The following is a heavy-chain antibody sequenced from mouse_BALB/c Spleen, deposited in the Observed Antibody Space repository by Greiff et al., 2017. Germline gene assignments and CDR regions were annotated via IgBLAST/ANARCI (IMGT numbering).Heavy chain of an antibody. CDR3: ARGLPSYAMDD. CDR1: GFTFSSFG. CDR2: ISSGSSTI. V-gene: IGHV5-17*02. J-gene: IGHJ4*01. Sequence: EVKLVESGGGLVQPGGSRKLSCAASGFTFSSFGMHWVRQAPEKGLEWVAYISSGSSTIYYADTVKGRFTISRDNPKNTLFLQMTSRRSEDTAMYYCARGLPSYAMDDWGQGTSVTVAA.